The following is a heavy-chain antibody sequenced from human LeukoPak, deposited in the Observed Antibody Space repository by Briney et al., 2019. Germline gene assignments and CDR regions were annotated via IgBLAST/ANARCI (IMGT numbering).Heavy chain of an antibody. J-gene: IGHJ4*02. Sequence: PETLSLTCTVSGGSISSYFWTWIRQPAGKGLEWIGRIYTSGSTNYNPSLKSRVTMSVDTSKNQFSLKLSSVTAADTAVYYCARKDTAMAPFDYWGQGTLVTVS. CDR1: GGSISSYF. V-gene: IGHV4-4*07. CDR3: ARKDTAMAPFDY. CDR2: IYTSGST. D-gene: IGHD5-18*01.